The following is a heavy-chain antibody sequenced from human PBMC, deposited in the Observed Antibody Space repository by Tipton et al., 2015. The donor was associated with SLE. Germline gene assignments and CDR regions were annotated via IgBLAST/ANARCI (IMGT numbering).Heavy chain of an antibody. D-gene: IGHD6-13*01. J-gene: IGHJ4*02. CDR2: IRSKAYGGTT. Sequence: SLRLSCTASGFTFGDYAMSWVRQAPGKGLEWVGFIRSKAYGGTTEYAAPVKGRFTISRDDSKSIAYLQMNSLKTEDTAVYYCTRVQSSSWCDYWGQGTLVTVSS. V-gene: IGHV3-49*04. CDR3: TRVQSSSWCDY. CDR1: GFTFGDYA.